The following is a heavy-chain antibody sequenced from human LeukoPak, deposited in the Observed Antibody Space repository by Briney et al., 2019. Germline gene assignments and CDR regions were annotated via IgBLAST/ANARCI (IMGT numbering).Heavy chain of an antibody. CDR1: GYTFTSYD. Sequence: ASVKVSCKASGYTFTSYDINWVRQATGQGLEWMGWMNPNSGNTGYAQKLQGRVTMTRNTSISTAYMELSSLRSEDTAVYYCATGAGYSGYDFAYHFDYWGQGTLVTVSS. CDR2: MNPNSGNT. D-gene: IGHD5-12*01. J-gene: IGHJ4*02. V-gene: IGHV1-8*01. CDR3: ATGAGYSGYDFAYHFDY.